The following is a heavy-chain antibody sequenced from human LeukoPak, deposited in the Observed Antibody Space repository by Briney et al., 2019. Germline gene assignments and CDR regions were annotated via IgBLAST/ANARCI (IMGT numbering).Heavy chain of an antibody. J-gene: IGHJ6*03. CDR1: GYTFNNYG. V-gene: IGHV1-18*01. CDR3: ARDRDGLWLNYYYYMDV. Sequence: GASVKVSCKASGYTFNNYGIMWVRQAPGQGLEWMGWISAFNGDTNYAQNLQGRITMTTDTSTTTAYMELRSLRSDDTAVYYCARDRDGLWLNYYYYMDVWGKGTTVTVSS. D-gene: IGHD5-18*01. CDR2: ISAFNGDT.